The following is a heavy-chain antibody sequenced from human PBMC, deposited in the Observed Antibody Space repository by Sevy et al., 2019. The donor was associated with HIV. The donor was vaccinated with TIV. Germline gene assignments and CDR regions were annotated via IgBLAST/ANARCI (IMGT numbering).Heavy chain of an antibody. CDR3: ARDGPGEAVEASTYWYFDL. V-gene: IGHV3-7*01. CDR2: IKQDGSEK. CDR1: GFTFSSHW. D-gene: IGHD6-19*01. Sequence: GGSLRLSCAASGFTFSSHWMSWVRQAPGKGLEWVAMIKQDGSEKYYVHSVKGRFTSSRDNAKNSLFLQMNSLRAEDTVVYYCARDGPGEAVEASTYWYFDLWGRGTLVTVSS. J-gene: IGHJ2*01.